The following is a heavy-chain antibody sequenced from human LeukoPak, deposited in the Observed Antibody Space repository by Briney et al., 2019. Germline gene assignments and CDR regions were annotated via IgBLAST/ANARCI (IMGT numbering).Heavy chain of an antibody. CDR2: INVITGYI. CDR3: AKDGREYCSGGSCYADY. CDR1: GFSFENYN. Sequence: GGSLRLSCAASGFSFENYNMNWVRQAPGKGLEWVAYINVITGYIYYADSLKGRFTISRDNSKNTLYLQMNSLRAEDTAVYYCAKDGREYCSGGSCYADYWGQGTLVTVSS. D-gene: IGHD2-15*01. J-gene: IGHJ4*02. V-gene: IGHV3-21*04.